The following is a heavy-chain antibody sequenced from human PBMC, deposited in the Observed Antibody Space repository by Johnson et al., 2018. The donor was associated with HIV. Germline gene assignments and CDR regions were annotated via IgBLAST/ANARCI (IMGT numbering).Heavy chain of an antibody. Sequence: QVLLVESGGGVVQPGRSLRLSCAASGFTFSSYAMHWVRQAPGKGLEWVAVISYDGSNKYYADSVKGRFTISRDNSKNTLYLQMNSLRAEDTAVYYCARDAAKLEEDDAFDIWGQGTMVTVSS. J-gene: IGHJ3*02. CDR3: ARDAAKLEEDDAFDI. CDR1: GFTFSSYA. V-gene: IGHV3-30-3*01. CDR2: ISYDGSNK. D-gene: IGHD1-1*01.